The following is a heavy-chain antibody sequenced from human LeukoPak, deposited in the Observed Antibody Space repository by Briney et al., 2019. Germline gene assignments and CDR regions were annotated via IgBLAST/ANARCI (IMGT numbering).Heavy chain of an antibody. D-gene: IGHD3-10*01. CDR3: ARFSYGSGSYDRAFDY. V-gene: IGHV4-59*01. CDR2: IYYSGST. CDR1: GGSISSYY. J-gene: IGHJ4*02. Sequence: SETLSLTCTVSGGSISSYYWSWLRQPPGKGLEWIGYIYYSGSTNYNPSLKSRVTISVDTSKNQFSLKLSSVTAADTAVYYCARFSYGSGSYDRAFDYWGQGILVTVSS.